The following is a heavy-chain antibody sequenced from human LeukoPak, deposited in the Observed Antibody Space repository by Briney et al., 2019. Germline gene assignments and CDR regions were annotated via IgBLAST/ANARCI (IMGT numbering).Heavy chain of an antibody. V-gene: IGHV1-46*01. J-gene: IGHJ4*02. D-gene: IGHD5-24*01. Sequence: SVKVSCKASGYTFTSYYMHWVRPAPGQGLEWMGIIIPSGGSTSYEQKLQGRVAMTRDASASPVYMELSSLRSEDTAVYYCARELPDGAALECWGQGTLVTVCS. CDR3: ARELPDGAALEC. CDR1: GYTFTSYY. CDR2: IIPSGGST.